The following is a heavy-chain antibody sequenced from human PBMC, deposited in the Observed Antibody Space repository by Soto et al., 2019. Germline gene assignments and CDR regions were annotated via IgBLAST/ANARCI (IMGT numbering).Heavy chain of an antibody. J-gene: IGHJ3*02. D-gene: IGHD3-22*01. CDR1: GDSFSSNSAA. CDR2: TYYRSKWYN. CDR3: ARDYTPGSYYDSSGPQGDAFDI. Sequence: PSQTLSLTCAISGDSFSSNSAAWNWIGQSPSRGLEWLGRTYYRSKWYNDYAVSVKSRITINPDTSKNQFSLQLNSVTPEDTAVYYCARDYTPGSYYDSSGPQGDAFDIWGQGTMVTVSS. V-gene: IGHV6-1*01.